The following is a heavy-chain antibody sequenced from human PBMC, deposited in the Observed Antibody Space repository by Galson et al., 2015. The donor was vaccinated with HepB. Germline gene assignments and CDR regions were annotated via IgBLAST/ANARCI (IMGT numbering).Heavy chain of an antibody. CDR3: ATFPLRQWLRLVPFDY. V-gene: IGHV1-24*01. Sequence: SVKVSCKVSGYTLTELSMHWVRQAPGKGLGWMGGFDPEDGETIYAQKFQGRVTMTEDTSTDTAYMELSSLRSEDTAVYYCATFPLRQWLRLVPFDYWGQGTLVTVSS. D-gene: IGHD5-12*01. CDR1: GYTLTELS. J-gene: IGHJ4*02. CDR2: FDPEDGET.